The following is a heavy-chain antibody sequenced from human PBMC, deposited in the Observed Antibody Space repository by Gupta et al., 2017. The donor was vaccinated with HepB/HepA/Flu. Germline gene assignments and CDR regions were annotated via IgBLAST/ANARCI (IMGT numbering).Heavy chain of an antibody. CDR1: GFTFSTDG. J-gene: IGHJ6*02. Sequence: QVNLVDSGGGIVQPGRSRRLYSAVLGFTFSTDGRHWVRQATRKGLEWVAVISYDGSDRYYADSVTGRFTISRDNSKTTLYLQMNSLRDEDTAVYYCAKDILGYYYYYGMDVWGQGTTVTVS. V-gene: IGHV3-30*18. CDR2: ISYDGSDR. D-gene: IGHD3-9*01. CDR3: AKDILGYYYYYGMDV.